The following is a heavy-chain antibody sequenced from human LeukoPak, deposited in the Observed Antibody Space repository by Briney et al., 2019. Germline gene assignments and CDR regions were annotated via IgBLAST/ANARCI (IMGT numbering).Heavy chain of an antibody. CDR3: ARDRLASRGFDP. V-gene: IGHV3-30*02. J-gene: IGHJ5*02. CDR1: GFTFSSYG. D-gene: IGHD3-16*01. Sequence: GGSLRLSCAASGFTFSSYGMHWVRQAPGKGLDWVAFIHHDGSNKYYADSVRGRFTISRDNSKNTLYLQMNSLRAEDTAVYYCARDRLASRGFDPWGQGTLVTVSS. CDR2: IHHDGSNK.